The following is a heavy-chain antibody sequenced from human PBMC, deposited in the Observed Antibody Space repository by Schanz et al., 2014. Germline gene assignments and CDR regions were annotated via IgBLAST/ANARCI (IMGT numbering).Heavy chain of an antibody. Sequence: EVQLVESGGGLAQPGGSLRLSCAASGITFSGYSMNWVRQAPGKGLEWVSYISGSSSTKYYADSVRGRFTISRDNSKNTLYLQVNSLRAEDTAVYYCAKHVRSLTGNDYWGQGTLVTVSS. CDR3: AKHVRSLTGNDY. CDR2: ISGSSSTK. V-gene: IGHV3-48*01. J-gene: IGHJ4*02. CDR1: GITFSGYS. D-gene: IGHD3-9*01.